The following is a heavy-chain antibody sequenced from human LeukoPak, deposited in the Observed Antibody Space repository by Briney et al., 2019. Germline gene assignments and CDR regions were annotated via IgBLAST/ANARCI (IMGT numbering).Heavy chain of an antibody. D-gene: IGHD3-10*01. J-gene: IGHJ4*02. V-gene: IGHV3-30*18. CDR2: ISYDGSNK. CDR3: ANTRFDGPRSANYYSSRDDY. Sequence: QPGRSLRLSCAASGFTFSSYCMHWVRQAPGKGLEWVAVISYDGSNKYYADSVKGRFTISRDNSKNTLYLQMNSLRAEDTAVYYCANTRFDGPRSANYYSSRDDYWGQGTLVTVSS. CDR1: GFTFSSYC.